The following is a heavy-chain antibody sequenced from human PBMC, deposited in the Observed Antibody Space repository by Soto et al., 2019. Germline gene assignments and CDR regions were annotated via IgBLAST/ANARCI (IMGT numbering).Heavy chain of an antibody. D-gene: IGHD3-16*02. J-gene: IGHJ6*02. V-gene: IGHV1-2*04. Sequence: ASVKVSCKASGYTFTGYYMHWVRQAPGQGLEWMGWINPNSGGTNYAQKFQGWVTMTRDTSISTAYMELSRLRSDDTAVYYCARAMPVITFGGVIPRSYGMDVWGQGTTVTVSS. CDR1: GYTFTGYY. CDR2: INPNSGGT. CDR3: ARAMPVITFGGVIPRSYGMDV.